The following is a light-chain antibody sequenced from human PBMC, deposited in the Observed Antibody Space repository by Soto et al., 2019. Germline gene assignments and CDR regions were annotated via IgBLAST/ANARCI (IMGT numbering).Light chain of an antibody. CDR3: CSYTTSNTYV. CDR2: DVN. CDR1: SNDVGGYNY. Sequence: QSVLTQPASVSGSPGQSIAISCTGTSNDVGGYNYVSWYQQHPGKAPKLMIYDVNNRPSGVSNRFSGSKSGNTASLTISGLQAEDEADYYCCSYTTSNTYVFGTGTRSPS. V-gene: IGLV2-14*03. J-gene: IGLJ1*01.